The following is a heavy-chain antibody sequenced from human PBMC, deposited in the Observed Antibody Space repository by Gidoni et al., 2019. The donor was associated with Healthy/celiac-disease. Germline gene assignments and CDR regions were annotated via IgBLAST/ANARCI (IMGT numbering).Heavy chain of an antibody. J-gene: IGHJ4*02. Sequence: QVQLQQWGAGLLKPSETLSLTCAVHGGSFSCYYWSWIRPPPGKGLEWIGEINHSGSTNYNPSLKSRVTISVDTSKNQFSLKLSSVTAADTAVYYCARGIVVVPAAPVYYFDYWGQGTLVTVSS. V-gene: IGHV4-34*01. CDR2: INHSGST. CDR3: ARGIVVVPAAPVYYFDY. D-gene: IGHD2-2*01. CDR1: GGSFSCYY.